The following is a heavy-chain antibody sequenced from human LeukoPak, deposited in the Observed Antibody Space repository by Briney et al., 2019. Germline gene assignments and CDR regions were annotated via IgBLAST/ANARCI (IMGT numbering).Heavy chain of an antibody. CDR2: IYPGDSDT. CDR1: GYSFATYW. J-gene: IGHJ3*02. Sequence: GESLKISCKASGYSFATYWIGWVRQMPGKGLEWMGIIYPGDSDTRYSPSFQGQVTISADKSISTAYLQWSSLKASGTAMYYCARPMNYDILTGYYMGAFDIWGQGTMVTVSS. D-gene: IGHD3-9*01. V-gene: IGHV5-51*01. CDR3: ARPMNYDILTGYYMGAFDI.